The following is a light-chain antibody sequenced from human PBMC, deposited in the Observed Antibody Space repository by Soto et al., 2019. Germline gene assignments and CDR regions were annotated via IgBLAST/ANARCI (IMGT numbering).Light chain of an antibody. CDR3: QQYGGSPPYT. Sequence: EIVLTQSPGTLSLSPGERATLSCRASQSVSSIYLAWYQQKPGQAPRLLIYRASSRATGIPDRFSGSGSGTYFTLTISRLEPEDFAVYYCQQYGGSPPYTFGHGTKLEIK. CDR2: RAS. V-gene: IGKV3-20*01. CDR1: QSVSSIY. J-gene: IGKJ2*01.